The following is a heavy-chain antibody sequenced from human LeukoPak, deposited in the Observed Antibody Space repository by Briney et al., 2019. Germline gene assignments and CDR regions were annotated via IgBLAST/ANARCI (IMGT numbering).Heavy chain of an antibody. J-gene: IGHJ4*02. CDR2: IYYSGST. CDR1: GGSISSGGYY. Sequence: SQTLSLTCTVSGGSISSGGYYWSWIRQHPGKGLEWIGYIYYSGSTYYNPSLKSRVAISVDTSKNQFSLKLSSVTAADTAVYYCARDELGALDYWGQGTLVTVSS. CDR3: ARDELGALDY. V-gene: IGHV4-31*03. D-gene: IGHD3-16*01.